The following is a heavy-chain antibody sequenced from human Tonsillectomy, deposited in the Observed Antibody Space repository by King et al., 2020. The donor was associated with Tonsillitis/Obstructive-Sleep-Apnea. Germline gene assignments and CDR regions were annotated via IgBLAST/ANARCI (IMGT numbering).Heavy chain of an antibody. D-gene: IGHD2-2*01. CDR3: ARLTDASPASRDAFDI. V-gene: IGHV4-61*01. CDR1: VFSVSSGSDY. J-gene: IGHJ3*02. CDR2: FHYSGNT. Sequence: VQLQESGPGLVKPSETLSLTCTVSVFSVSSGSDYWNWIRQPPGKGLEWIGYFHYSGNTNYNPSPMSRVTISIDTSKNQFSLKLSSMTAADTAVYYCARLTDASPASRDAFDIWGLGTMVTVSS.